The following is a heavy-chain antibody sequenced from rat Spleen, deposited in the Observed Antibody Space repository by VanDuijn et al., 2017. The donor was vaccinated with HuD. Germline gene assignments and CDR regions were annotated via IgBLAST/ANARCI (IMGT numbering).Heavy chain of an antibody. D-gene: IGHD3-8*01. CDR1: GFSLTSSS. J-gene: IGHJ3*01. CDR3: TRLNSPFAD. V-gene: IGHV2-1*01. Sequence: QVHLKESGPGLVQPSQTLSLTCHVSGFSLTSSSVHWVRQPPGKGLEWMGGIWGDGSTDYHSTLKSRLNINRDTSKSQVFLKMNSLQTDDTAIYFCTRLNSPFADWGQGSLVTVSS. CDR2: IWGDGST.